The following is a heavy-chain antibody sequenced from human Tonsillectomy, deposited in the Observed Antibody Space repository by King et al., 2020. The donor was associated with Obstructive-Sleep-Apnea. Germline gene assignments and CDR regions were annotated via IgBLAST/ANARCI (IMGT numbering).Heavy chain of an antibody. J-gene: IGHJ3*01. Sequence: QLVQSGGGLVQPGRSLRLSCAASGFSFDDYAMHWVRQAPGKGLEWVSGISWNRGSIAYADSVRGRFTISRDNAKNSLYLQMNSLRAEDTALYYCAKDTYRSGWYGAFDFWGQGTLVTVSS. D-gene: IGHD6-19*01. CDR1: GFSFDDYA. V-gene: IGHV3-9*01. CDR2: ISWNRGSI. CDR3: AKDTYRSGWYGAFDF.